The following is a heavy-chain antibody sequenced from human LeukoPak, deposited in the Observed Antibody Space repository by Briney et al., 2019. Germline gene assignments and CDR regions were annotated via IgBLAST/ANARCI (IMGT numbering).Heavy chain of an antibody. J-gene: IGHJ4*02. D-gene: IGHD3-10*01. V-gene: IGHV4-59*08. CDR1: GGSISSYY. CDR3: ARQVPGGGYLFDY. Sequence: SETLSLTCTVSGGSISSYYWSWIRQPPGKGLEWIGYTYYSGSTNYNPSLKSRVTISVDTSKNQFSLKLSSVTAADTAVYYCARQVPGGGYLFDYWGQGTLVTVSS. CDR2: TYYSGST.